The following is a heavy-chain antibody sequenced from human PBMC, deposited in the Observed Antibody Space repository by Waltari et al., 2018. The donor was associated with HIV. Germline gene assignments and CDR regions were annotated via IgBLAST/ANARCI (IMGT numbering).Heavy chain of an antibody. CDR1: GYTFTSSD. J-gene: IGHJ6*02. CDR2: VNPNSGNT. V-gene: IGHV1-8*01. Sequence: QVQLVQSGAEVKKPGASVKVSCKASGYTFTSSDLNWVRQATGQGLEWMGWVNPNSGNTGYAQKFQGRVTMTRNTSISTAYMELSSLRSEDTAVYYCARLGYCSSTSCYYYYYYGMDVWGQGTTVTVSS. CDR3: ARLGYCSSTSCYYYYYYGMDV. D-gene: IGHD2-2*01.